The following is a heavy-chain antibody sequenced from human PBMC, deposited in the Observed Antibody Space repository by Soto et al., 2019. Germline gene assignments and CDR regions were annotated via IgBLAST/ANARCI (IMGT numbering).Heavy chain of an antibody. CDR3: ASVGDSSGYYSDYYYGMDV. CDR1: GYIFTSYW. J-gene: IGHJ6*02. Sequence: PGESLKISCKGAGYIFTSYWISWVRQMPGKGVEWMGRIDPSDSYTNYSPSFQGHVTISADKSISTAYLQWSSLKASDTAMYYCASVGDSSGYYSDYYYGMDVWGQGTTVTVSS. D-gene: IGHD3-22*01. CDR2: IDPSDSYT. V-gene: IGHV5-10-1*01.